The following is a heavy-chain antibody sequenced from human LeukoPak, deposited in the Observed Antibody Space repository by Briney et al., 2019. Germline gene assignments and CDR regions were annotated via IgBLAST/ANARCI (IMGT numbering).Heavy chain of an antibody. CDR3: ATDDVTTGTKTALGY. J-gene: IGHJ4*02. Sequence: ASVKVSCKASGFTFTNSAVQWVRQARGQGLEWIGWIVVGSGNTNYEQKFQERVTINRDMSTSTAYMELSSLRSEDTAVYYCATDDVTTGTKTALGYWGQGTLVTVSS. D-gene: IGHD1-1*01. CDR2: IVVGSGNT. V-gene: IGHV1-58*01. CDR1: GFTFTNSA.